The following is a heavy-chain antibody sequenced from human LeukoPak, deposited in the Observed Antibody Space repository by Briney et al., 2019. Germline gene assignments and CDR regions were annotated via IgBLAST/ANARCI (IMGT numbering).Heavy chain of an antibody. CDR2: IYTSGST. V-gene: IGHV4-4*09. Sequence: SETLSLTCTVSGGSISSYYWSWIRQPPGKGLEWIGYIYTSGSTNYNPSLKSRVTISVDTSKNQFSLKLSSVTAADTAVYYCARSLGYDSSGCGLYYFDYWGQGTLVTVSS. CDR1: GGSISSYY. J-gene: IGHJ4*02. D-gene: IGHD3-22*01. CDR3: ARSLGYDSSGCGLYYFDY.